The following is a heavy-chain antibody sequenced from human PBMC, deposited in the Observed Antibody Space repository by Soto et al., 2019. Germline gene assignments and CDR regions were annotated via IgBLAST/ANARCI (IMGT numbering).Heavy chain of an antibody. CDR3: VVGNDGFDF. CDR2: ISSSGSTI. D-gene: IGHD1-26*01. Sequence: QVQLVESGGGLVKPGGSLRLSCAASGFTFRDFYIQWISQAPGKGLEWISYISSSGSTIYYADSVQGRFTISRDNAKDSLALQMNNMRVDDTAVDYCVVGNDGFDFGGKGKMVTLSS. J-gene: IGHJ3*01. CDR1: GFTFRDFY. V-gene: IGHV3-11*01.